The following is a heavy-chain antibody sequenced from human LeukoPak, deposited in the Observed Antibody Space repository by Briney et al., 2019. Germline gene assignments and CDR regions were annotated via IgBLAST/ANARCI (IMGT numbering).Heavy chain of an antibody. CDR2: IDYSGTT. J-gene: IGHJ5*02. CDR3: ARGDLRSDWFDP. CDR1: GGSINSRSDS. D-gene: IGHD2-21*02. V-gene: IGHV4-39*07. Sequence: SGTLSLTCSVSGGSINSRSDSWGWIRPPPGKGLEWIGNIDYSGTTYYTPSLKSRITISVDTSKNQFSLRLSAVAAADTAVYYCARGDLRSDWFDPWGQGTLVIVSS.